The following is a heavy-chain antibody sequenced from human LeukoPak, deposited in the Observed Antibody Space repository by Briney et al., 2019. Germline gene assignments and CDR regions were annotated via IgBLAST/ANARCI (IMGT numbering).Heavy chain of an antibody. CDR3: ARVAGSSWPYYYYYMDV. D-gene: IGHD6-13*01. CDR2: ISSSGSTI. Sequence: GSLRLSCAASGFTFSSYEMNWVRQAPGKGLEWVSYISSSGSTIYYADSVKGRFTISRDNAKNSLYLQMNSLRAEDTAVYYCARVAGSSWPYYYYYMDVWGKGTTVTISS. V-gene: IGHV3-48*03. CDR1: GFTFSSYE. J-gene: IGHJ6*03.